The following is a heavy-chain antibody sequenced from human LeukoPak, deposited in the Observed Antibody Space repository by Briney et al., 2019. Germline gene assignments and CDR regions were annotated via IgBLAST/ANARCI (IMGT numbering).Heavy chain of an antibody. V-gene: IGHV3-33*01. CDR2: IWYDGSNK. Sequence: GGSLRLSCAASGLTFSSYGMHWVRQAPGKGLEWVAVIWYDGSNKYYADSVKGRFTISRDNSKNTLYLQMNSLRAEDTAVYYCATLGDHFDYWGQGTLVTVSS. D-gene: IGHD1-26*01. CDR3: ATLGDHFDY. J-gene: IGHJ4*02. CDR1: GLTFSSYG.